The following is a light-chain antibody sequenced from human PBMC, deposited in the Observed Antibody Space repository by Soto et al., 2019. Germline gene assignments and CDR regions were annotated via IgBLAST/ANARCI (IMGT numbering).Light chain of an antibody. J-gene: IGKJ1*01. CDR1: QSVSSNY. V-gene: IGKV3-20*01. CDR2: RAS. Sequence: EIVLTQSPGTLSLSPGERATLSCRASQSVSSNYLAWYQQKPGQAPRLLIYRASSRATGIPDRFSGSGSGTDFTLTISSLEPEDFAVYYCQQDGSSPWTFGQGTKVEIK. CDR3: QQDGSSPWT.